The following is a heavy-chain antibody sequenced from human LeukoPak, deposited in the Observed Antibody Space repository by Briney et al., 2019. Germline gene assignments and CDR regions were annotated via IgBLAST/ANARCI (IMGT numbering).Heavy chain of an antibody. CDR2: INAGNGNT. CDR1: GYTFTSYA. J-gene: IGHJ4*02. Sequence: ASVKVSCKAYGYTFTSYAMHWVRQAPGQRLEWMGWINAGNGNTKYSQKFQGRVTITRDTSASTAYMELSSLRSEDTAVYYCVRIAAAAIFDYWGQGTLVTVSS. V-gene: IGHV1-3*01. CDR3: VRIAAAAIFDY. D-gene: IGHD6-13*01.